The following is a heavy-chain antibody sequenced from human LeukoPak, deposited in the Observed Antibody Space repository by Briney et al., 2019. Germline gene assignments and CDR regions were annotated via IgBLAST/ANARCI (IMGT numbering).Heavy chain of an antibody. Sequence: GESLKISCKGSRYSFTSYWIAWVRQMPGKGLEYMGIIYPGDSDTRYSPSFQGQVTISADKSISTAYLQWSSLKASDSAMYYCARRVGGTTSRAFDIWGQGTMVSVSS. D-gene: IGHD1-26*01. CDR2: IYPGDSDT. CDR3: ARRVGGTTSRAFDI. V-gene: IGHV5-51*01. CDR1: RYSFTSYW. J-gene: IGHJ3*02.